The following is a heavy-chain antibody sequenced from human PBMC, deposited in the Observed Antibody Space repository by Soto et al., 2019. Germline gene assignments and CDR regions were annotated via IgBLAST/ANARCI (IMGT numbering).Heavy chain of an antibody. Sequence: QVQLQQWGAGLLKPSETLSLTCAVYGGSFSGYYWRWLRQPPGKGLEWIGEIKYSGSTNYNPSLKSRVTISVDTSKNQFSLKLSSVTAADTAVYYCARKVGQWLGGYNWFDPWGQGTLVTVSS. D-gene: IGHD6-19*01. CDR2: IKYSGST. CDR1: GGSFSGYY. CDR3: ARKVGQWLGGYNWFDP. V-gene: IGHV4-34*01. J-gene: IGHJ5*02.